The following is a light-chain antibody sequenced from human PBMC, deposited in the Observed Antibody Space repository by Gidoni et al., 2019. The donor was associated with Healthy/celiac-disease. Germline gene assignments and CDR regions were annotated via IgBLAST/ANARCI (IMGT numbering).Light chain of an antibody. CDR2: GKN. CDR3: NSRDSSGNHLV. J-gene: IGLJ1*01. V-gene: IGLV3-19*01. CDR1: SLRSYY. Sequence: SSELTQDTAVSGALGQTVRITCQGYSLRSYYASWYQQKPGQAPVLVIYGKNNRPSGIPDRFSGSSAGNTASLTITGAQAEDEADYYCNSRDSSGNHLVFGTGTKVTVL.